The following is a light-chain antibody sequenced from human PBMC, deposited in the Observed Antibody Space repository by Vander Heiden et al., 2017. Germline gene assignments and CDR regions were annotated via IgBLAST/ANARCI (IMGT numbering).Light chain of an antibody. V-gene: IGLV2-8*01. J-gene: IGLJ2*01. CDR1: SSDVGAYNY. Sequence: QSALTQPTSASGSPGHSVTISCTGASSDVGAYNYVSWYQQHPGKAPKVMIYEVSKRPSGVADRFSGSKSGNTASLTVSGLRADDEADYYCSSYAGRSNYVVFGGGTKLTVL. CDR3: SSYAGRSNYVV. CDR2: EVS.